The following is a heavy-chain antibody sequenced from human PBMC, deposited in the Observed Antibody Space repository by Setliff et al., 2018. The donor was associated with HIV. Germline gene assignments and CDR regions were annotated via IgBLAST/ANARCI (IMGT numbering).Heavy chain of an antibody. Sequence: ASVKVSCKASGYTFTSYDINWVRQATGQGLEWMGWMNPNSGNTGYAQKFQGRVTMTTDTSTSTAYMELRSLRSDDTAVYYCVRRATAAEVFDYWGQGTLVTVSS. J-gene: IGHJ4*02. CDR3: VRRATAAEVFDY. CDR2: MNPNSGNT. CDR1: GYTFTSYD. V-gene: IGHV1-8*02. D-gene: IGHD6-13*01.